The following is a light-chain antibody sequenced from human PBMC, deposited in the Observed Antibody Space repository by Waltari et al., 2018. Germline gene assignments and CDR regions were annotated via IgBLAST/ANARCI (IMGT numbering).Light chain of an antibody. CDR3: FAYAGRNSWV. CDR1: SSHMRAFNY. J-gene: IGLJ3*02. CDR2: DVG. V-gene: IGLV2-11*01. Sequence: QSALTPPRPVSGSPGQSATISCTGTSSHMRAFNYVSWYQQHPGKAPQFIIYDVGKRPSGVPDRFSGSKSGNTASLTISGLQADDEADYHCFAYAGRNSWVFGGGTTLTVL.